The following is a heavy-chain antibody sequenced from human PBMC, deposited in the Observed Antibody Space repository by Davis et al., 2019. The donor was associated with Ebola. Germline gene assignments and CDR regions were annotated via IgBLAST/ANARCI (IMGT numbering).Heavy chain of an antibody. CDR2: ISAYNGNT. CDR3: ARVRYNWNEGDV. CDR1: GYTFTSYG. J-gene: IGHJ6*02. D-gene: IGHD1-1*01. Sequence: ASVKVSCKASGYTFTSYGISWVRQAPGQGLEWIGWISAYNGNTNYAQKLQGRVTMTTDTSTSTAYMELRSLRSDDTAVYYCARVRYNWNEGDVWGQGTTVTVSS. V-gene: IGHV1-18*01.